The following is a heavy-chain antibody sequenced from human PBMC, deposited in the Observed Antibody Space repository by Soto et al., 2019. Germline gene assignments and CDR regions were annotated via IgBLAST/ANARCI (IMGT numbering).Heavy chain of an antibody. CDR3: AKGLRFLEWLLRPSYFDY. Sequence: WGSLRLSCAASGFTFSSYAMGWVRQAPGKGLEWVSAISGSGGSTYYADSVKGRFTISRDNSKNTLYLQMNSLRAEDTAVYYCAKGLRFLEWLLRPSYFDYWGQGTLVTVSS. D-gene: IGHD3-3*01. J-gene: IGHJ4*02. CDR2: ISGSGGST. CDR1: GFTFSSYA. V-gene: IGHV3-23*01.